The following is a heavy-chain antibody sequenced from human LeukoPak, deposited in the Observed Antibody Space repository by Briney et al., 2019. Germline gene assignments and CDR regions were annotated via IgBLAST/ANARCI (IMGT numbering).Heavy chain of an antibody. CDR3: ARDRLSYSSSWDTYNWFDP. CDR1: GGSISSGTNY. J-gene: IGHJ5*02. CDR2: IYTSGST. Sequence: SETLSLTCTVSGGSISSGTNYWNWIRQPAGKGLEWIGRIYTSGSTNYNPSLKSRVIISLDTSTNQFSLKLSSVTAADTAVYYCARDRLSYSSSWDTYNWFDPWGQGTLVTVSS. V-gene: IGHV4-61*02. D-gene: IGHD6-13*01.